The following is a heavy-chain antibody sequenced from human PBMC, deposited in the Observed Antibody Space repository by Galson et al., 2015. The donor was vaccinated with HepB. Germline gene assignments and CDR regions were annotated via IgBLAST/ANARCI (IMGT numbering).Heavy chain of an antibody. CDR1: GGSISSSSYY. Sequence: SETLSLTCTVSGGSISSSSYYWGWIRQPPGKGLEWIGSIYYSGSTYYNPSLKSRVTISVDTSKNQFSLKLSSVTAADTAVYYCARHEGEGVVATNFGSVDYWGQGTLVTVSS. CDR2: IYYSGST. V-gene: IGHV4-39*01. J-gene: IGHJ4*02. D-gene: IGHD2-15*01. CDR3: ARHEGEGVVATNFGSVDY.